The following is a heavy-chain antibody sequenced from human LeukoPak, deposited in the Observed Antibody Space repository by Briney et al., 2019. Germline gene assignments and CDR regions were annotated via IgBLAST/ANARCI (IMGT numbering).Heavy chain of an antibody. J-gene: IGHJ1*01. CDR3: ARQTTPILSKQEIPF. CDR2: ISSSSRTK. D-gene: IGHD1-7*01. Sequence: PGGSLRLSCAASGFNFSRHTMNWVRQAPGKGLEWVSYISSSSRTKYYADSVKSRFTISRDNSKNSLYLQMNSLRAEDTAVYYCARQTTPILSKQEIPFWGQGPGIPVSS. V-gene: IGHV3-48*01. CDR1: GFNFSRHT.